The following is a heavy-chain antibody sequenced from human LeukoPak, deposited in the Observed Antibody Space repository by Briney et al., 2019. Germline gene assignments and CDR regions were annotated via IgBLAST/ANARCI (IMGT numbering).Heavy chain of an antibody. CDR3: AREVVTAIPFDY. D-gene: IGHD2-21*02. CDR2: IYYSGST. V-gene: IGHV4-39*07. J-gene: IGHJ4*02. Sequence: SETLSLTCTVSGGSISSSSYYWGWIRQPPGKGLERIGSIYYSGSTYYNPSLKSRVTISVDTSKNQFSLKLNSVTAADTAVYYCAREVVTAIPFDYWGQGTLVTVSS. CDR1: GGSISSSSYY.